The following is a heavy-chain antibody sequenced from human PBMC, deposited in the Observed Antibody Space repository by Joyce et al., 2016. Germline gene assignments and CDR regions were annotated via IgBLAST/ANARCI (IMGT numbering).Heavy chain of an antibody. CDR3: ARDTPGASARN. CDR1: GDTFPGNS. Sequence: QVQLMQSGAEVKKPGASVKVSCRTSGDTFPGNSMHWVRQAPGQGLEWLGWINTNTGGTDYALKFRGRVTLTKDASTRTVYLDLTNLRLDDTAVYYCARDTPGASARNWGQGTLVTVSS. CDR2: INTNTGGT. V-gene: IGHV1-2*02. D-gene: IGHD2-15*01. J-gene: IGHJ4*02.